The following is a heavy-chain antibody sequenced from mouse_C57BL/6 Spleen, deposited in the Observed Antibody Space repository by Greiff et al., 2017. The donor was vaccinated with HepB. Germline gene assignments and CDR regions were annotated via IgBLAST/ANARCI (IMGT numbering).Heavy chain of an antibody. V-gene: IGHV5-9-1*02. CDR3: TRYCKPGYYSLDY. J-gene: IGHJ4*01. CDR2: ISSGGDYI. CDR1: GFTFSSYA. Sequence: EVQVVESGEGLVKPGGSLKLSCAASGFTFSSYAMPWVRQTPEQRLEWVAYISSGGDYIYYADTVKGRVTITRDNARNTLYMQMSSLKSEDTAMYYCTRYCKPGYYSLDYWGQGTSVTVSS.